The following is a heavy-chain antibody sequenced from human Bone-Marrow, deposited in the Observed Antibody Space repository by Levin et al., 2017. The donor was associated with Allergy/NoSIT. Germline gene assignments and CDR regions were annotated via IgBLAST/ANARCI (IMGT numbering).Heavy chain of an antibody. V-gene: IGHV1-8*01. D-gene: IGHD2-2*03. CDR2: MNPNSGNT. Sequence: ASVKVSCKAPGYTFTSYDINWVRQATGQGLEWMGWMNPNSGNTGYAQKFQGRVTMTRNTSISTAYMELSSLRSEDTAVYYCARAGYCSSTSCPEGDYYGMDVWGQGTTVTVSS. CDR3: ARAGYCSSTSCPEGDYYGMDV. CDR1: GYTFTSYD. J-gene: IGHJ6*02.